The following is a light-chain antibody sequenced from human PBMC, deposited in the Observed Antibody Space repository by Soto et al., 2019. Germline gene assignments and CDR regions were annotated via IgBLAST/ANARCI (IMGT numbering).Light chain of an antibody. J-gene: IGLJ1*01. CDR3: CSYAGGSNV. Sequence: SVLTQPPSASGFPGQSVTISCTGTSSDVGYYDYVPWYQQHPGKAPKLVIYEGSERPSGVSDRFSGSKSGNTASLTIPGLQAEYEADYFCCSYAGGSNVFGAGTKVTVL. CDR2: EGS. CDR1: SSDVGYYDY. V-gene: IGLV2-8*01.